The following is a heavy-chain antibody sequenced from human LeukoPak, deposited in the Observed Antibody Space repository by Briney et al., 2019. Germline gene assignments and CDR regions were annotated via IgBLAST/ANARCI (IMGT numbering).Heavy chain of an antibody. V-gene: IGHV3-48*01. D-gene: IGHD2-2*01. Sequence: GGSLRLSCAASGFTFSSYEMNWVRQAPGKGLEWVSYISSSSSTIYYADSVKGRFTISRDNAKNSLYLQMNSLRAEDTAVYYCARGSSTSCYFSTHRCYYYMDVWGKGTTVTVSS. CDR3: ARGSSTSCYFSTHRCYYYMDV. CDR2: ISSSSSTI. J-gene: IGHJ6*03. CDR1: GFTFSSYE.